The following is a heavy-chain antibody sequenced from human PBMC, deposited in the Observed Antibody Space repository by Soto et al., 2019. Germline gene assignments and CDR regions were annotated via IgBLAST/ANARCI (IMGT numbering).Heavy chain of an antibody. J-gene: IGHJ4*02. V-gene: IGHV3-33*01. CDR3: ATFPHYYDSSGYYPPGDY. D-gene: IGHD3-22*01. CDR2: IWYDGSNK. Sequence: GGSLRLSCAASRFTFSSYGMHWVRQAPGKGLEWVAVIWYDGSNKYYADSVKGRFTISRDNSKNTLYLQMNSLRAEDTAVYYCATFPHYYDSSGYYPPGDYWGQGTLVTVSS. CDR1: RFTFSSYG.